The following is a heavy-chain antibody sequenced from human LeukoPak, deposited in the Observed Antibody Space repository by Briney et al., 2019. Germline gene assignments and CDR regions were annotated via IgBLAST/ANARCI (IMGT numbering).Heavy chain of an antibody. Sequence: ASVKVSRKASGGTFSSYAISWVRQAPGQGLEWMGGIIPIFDTANYAQNFQGRVTITADESTSTAYMEQSSLRSEDTGVYYCARAGDSSSWYGNYWGQGTLLSVSS. CDR3: ARAGDSSSWYGNY. CDR1: GGTFSSYA. CDR2: IIPIFDTA. J-gene: IGHJ4*02. V-gene: IGHV1-69*13. D-gene: IGHD6-13*01.